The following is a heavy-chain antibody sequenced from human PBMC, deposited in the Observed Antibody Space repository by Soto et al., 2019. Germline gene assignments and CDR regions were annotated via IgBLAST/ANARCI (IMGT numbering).Heavy chain of an antibody. D-gene: IGHD3-3*01. J-gene: IGHJ4*02. V-gene: IGHV4-59*01. CDR1: GGSISSYY. CDR3: ARGNYDFGSGYYTGPSCLDY. CDR2: IYYSGST. Sequence: SETLSLTCTVSGGSISSYYWSWIRQPPGKGLEWIGYIYYSGSTNYNPSLKSRVTISVDTSKNQFSLKLSSVTAADTAVYYCARGNYDFGSGYYTGPSCLDYGAQGTLATVPS.